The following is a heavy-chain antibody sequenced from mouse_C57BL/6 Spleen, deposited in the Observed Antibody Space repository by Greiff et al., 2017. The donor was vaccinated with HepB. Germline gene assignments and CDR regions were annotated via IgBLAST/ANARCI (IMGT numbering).Heavy chain of an antibody. CDR3: ARSLYGSSYSWFAY. CDR1: GYTFTSYW. J-gene: IGHJ3*01. V-gene: IGHV1-55*01. Sequence: VQLQQSGAELVKPGASVKMSCKASGYTFTSYWITWVKQRPGQGLEWIGDIYPGSGSTNYNEKFKSKATLTVDTSSSTAYMQLSSLTSEDSAVYYCARSLYGSSYSWFAYWGQGTLVTVSA. CDR2: IYPGSGST. D-gene: IGHD1-1*01.